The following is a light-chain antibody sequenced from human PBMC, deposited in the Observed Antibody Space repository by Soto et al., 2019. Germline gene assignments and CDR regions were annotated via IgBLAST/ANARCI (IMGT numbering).Light chain of an antibody. CDR2: GAS. V-gene: IGKV1-39*01. Sequence: DIQMTQSPSSLSASVGDSVTITCRASKSIPSYLNWYQHKPGKAPNLLIYGASSLQSGVPSRFRGSGSGTEFTLTIRSLQPEDFATYYCQQSYSTPLTFGGGTKVEIK. CDR3: QQSYSTPLT. CDR1: KSIPSY. J-gene: IGKJ4*01.